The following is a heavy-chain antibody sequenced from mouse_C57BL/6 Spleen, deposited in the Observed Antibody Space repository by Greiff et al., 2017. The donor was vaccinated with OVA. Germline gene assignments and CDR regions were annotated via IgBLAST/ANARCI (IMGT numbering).Heavy chain of an antibody. CDR3: ARSGYYGDY. V-gene: IGHV1-69*01. CDR2: IDPSDSYT. Sequence: QVQLQQPGAELVMPGASVKLSCKASGYTFTSYWMHWVKQRPGQGLEWIGEIDPSDSYTNYNQKFKGKSTLTVDKSSSTAYMQLSSLTSEDSAVYYCARSGYYGDYWGQGTTLTVSS. CDR1: GYTFTSYW. D-gene: IGHD1-1*01. J-gene: IGHJ2*01.